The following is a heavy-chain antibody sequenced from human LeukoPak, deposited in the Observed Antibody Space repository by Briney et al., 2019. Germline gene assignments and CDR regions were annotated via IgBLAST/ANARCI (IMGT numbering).Heavy chain of an antibody. D-gene: IGHD6-19*01. J-gene: IGHJ4*02. V-gene: IGHV4-39*01. Sequence: SETLSLTCTVSGGSISGSSYYWGWIRQPPGKGLEWIGSVYYGGSTYYNPSLKSRVTISVDTSKNQFSLKLSSVTAADTAVYYCARRESSGIVVVAGGFDNWGQGTLVTVSS. CDR3: ARRESSGIVVVAGGFDN. CDR2: VYYGGST. CDR1: GGSISGSSYY.